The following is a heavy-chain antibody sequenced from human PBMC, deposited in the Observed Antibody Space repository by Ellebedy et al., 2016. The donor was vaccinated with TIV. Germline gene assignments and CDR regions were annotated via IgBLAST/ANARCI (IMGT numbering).Heavy chain of an antibody. D-gene: IGHD2/OR15-2a*01. CDR2: ISDDGRTT. CDR1: AFIFTKFA. V-gene: IGHV3-30*18. Sequence: GGSLRLXCDASAFIFTKFAIHWARQAPGKGLEWVAVISDDGRTTHYADSVKGRFTISRGTSKNIVYLQMNSLRPDDTAVYFCAKEGTEYYNRSYDYWGPGTLVTVSS. J-gene: IGHJ4*02. CDR3: AKEGTEYYNRSYDY.